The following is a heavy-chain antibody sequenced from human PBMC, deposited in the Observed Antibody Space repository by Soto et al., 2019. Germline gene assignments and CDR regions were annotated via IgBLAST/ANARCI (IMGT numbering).Heavy chain of an antibody. CDR1: GFTFTSYG. Sequence: HPGGSLRLSCAASGFTFTSYGMHWVRQAPGKGLEWVSFISYDGSTKYFADSVKGRFTISRDNSKNTLYLQMNSLRAEDTAVYYCAKTGRAWFFDYWGQGTLVTVSS. J-gene: IGHJ4*02. CDR3: AKTGRAWFFDY. CDR2: ISYDGSTK. D-gene: IGHD3-9*01. V-gene: IGHV3-30*18.